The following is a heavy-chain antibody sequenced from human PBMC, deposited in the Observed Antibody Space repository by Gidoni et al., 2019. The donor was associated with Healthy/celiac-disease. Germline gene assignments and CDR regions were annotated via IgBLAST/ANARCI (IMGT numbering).Heavy chain of an antibody. V-gene: IGHV3-15*01. CDR1: GFTFSNAW. Sequence: EVQLVESGGGLVKPGGSLRLSCAASGFTFSNAWMSWVRQAPGKGLEWVGRIKSKTDGGTTDYAAPVKGRFTISRDDSKNTLYLQMNSLKTEDTAVYYCTTATYDFWSGYYYMDVWGKGTTVTVSS. CDR2: IKSKTDGGTT. CDR3: TTATYDFWSGYYYMDV. J-gene: IGHJ6*03. D-gene: IGHD3-3*01.